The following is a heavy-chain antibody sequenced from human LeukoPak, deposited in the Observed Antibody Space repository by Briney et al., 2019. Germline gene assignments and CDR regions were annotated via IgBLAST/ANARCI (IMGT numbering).Heavy chain of an antibody. CDR1: GFTFSTYW. D-gene: IGHD1-26*01. J-gene: IGHJ4*02. CDR3: VRGQGGTYPPYFDY. V-gene: IGHV3-74*01. Sequence: GGSLRLSCAASGFTFSTYWMHWVRQAPGKGLGWVSRINSDGSSTTYADSVKGRFTISRDNAKNTLYLQMNSLRADDTAVYYCVRGQGGTYPPYFDYWGQGTLVTVSS. CDR2: INSDGSST.